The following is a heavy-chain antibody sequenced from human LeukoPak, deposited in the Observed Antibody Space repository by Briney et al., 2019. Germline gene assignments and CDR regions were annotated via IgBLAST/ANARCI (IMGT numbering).Heavy chain of an antibody. CDR3: ATDFSGNYYHFDY. V-gene: IGHV4-39*01. CDR2: IYYSGST. D-gene: IGHD1-26*01. Sequence: KPSGTLSLTCTVSGGSISSSSSYWGWIRQPPGEGLEWIGSIYYSGSTYYNSSLKSRVTISVDTSKNQFSLKLSSVTAADTAVYYCATDFSGNYYHFDYWGQGTLVTVSS. CDR1: GGSISSSSSY. J-gene: IGHJ4*02.